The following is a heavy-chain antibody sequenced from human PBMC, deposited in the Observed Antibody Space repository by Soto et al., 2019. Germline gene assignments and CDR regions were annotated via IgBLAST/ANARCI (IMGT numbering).Heavy chain of an antibody. Sequence: QVQLVQSGAEVKKPGSSVKVSCKASGGTFSSYAISWVRQAPGQGLEWMGGIIPIPGTANYAQKFQGRVTITADESTSTAYMELSSLRSEDTAVYYCARSQGSSTSLEIYYYYYYGMEVWGQGNTVTVSS. V-gene: IGHV1-69*01. CDR3: ARSQGSSTSLEIYYYYYYGMEV. CDR2: IIPIPGTA. J-gene: IGHJ6*02. CDR1: GGTFSSYA. D-gene: IGHD2-2*01.